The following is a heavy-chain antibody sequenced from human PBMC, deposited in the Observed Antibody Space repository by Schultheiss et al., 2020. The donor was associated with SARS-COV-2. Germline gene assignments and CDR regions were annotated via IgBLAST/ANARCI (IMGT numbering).Heavy chain of an antibody. CDR1: GGSISSYY. J-gene: IGHJ4*02. V-gene: IGHV4-59*01. CDR3: ARDDSSGYSPAY. D-gene: IGHD3-22*01. Sequence: SETLSLTCTVSGGSISSYYWSWIRQPPGKGLEWIGYIYYSGSTNYNPSLKSRVTISVDTSKNQFSLKLSSVTAADTAVYYCARDDSSGYSPAYWGQGTLVTVSS. CDR2: IYYSGST.